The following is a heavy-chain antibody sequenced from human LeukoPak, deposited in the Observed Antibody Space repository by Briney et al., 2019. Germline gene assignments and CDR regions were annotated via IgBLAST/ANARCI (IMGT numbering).Heavy chain of an antibody. D-gene: IGHD2/OR15-2a*01. J-gene: IGHJ4*02. CDR3: AKDGDYFPEYYFDY. CDR2: ISGSGGST. CDR1: GFTGSSYA. V-gene: IGHV3-23*01. Sequence: GGSLRLSGAASGFTGSSYAMSWVRQAPGKGLEWVSAISGSGGSTYYADSVKGRFTISRDNSKNTLYLQMNSLRAEDTAVYYCAKDGDYFPEYYFDYWGQGTLVTVSS.